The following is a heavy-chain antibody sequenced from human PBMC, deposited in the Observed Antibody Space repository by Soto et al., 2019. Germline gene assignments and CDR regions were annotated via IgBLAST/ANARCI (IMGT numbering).Heavy chain of an antibody. J-gene: IGHJ5*01. V-gene: IGHV3-7*03. CDR3: ARARGVDS. CDR1: GFTFSNHW. D-gene: IGHD3-16*01. Sequence: GGSLRLSCAGSGFTFSNHWMNWVRQAPGKGLEWVANIKAEGSEKYDVDSVKGRFTITRDNAKNSLYLQMNSLRAEDTAVYDCARARGVDSWGQGTLVTVSS. CDR2: IKAEGSEK.